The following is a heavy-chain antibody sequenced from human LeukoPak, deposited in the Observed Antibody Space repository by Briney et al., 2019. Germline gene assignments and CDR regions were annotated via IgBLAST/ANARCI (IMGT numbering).Heavy chain of an antibody. J-gene: IGHJ4*02. Sequence: PSETLPLTCTVSGGSISSSSYYWGWIRQPPGKGLEWIGSIYYSGSTYYNPSLKSRVTISVDTSKNQFSLKLSSVTAADTAVYYCARQQDVAGTRVDYWGQGTLVTISS. V-gene: IGHV4-39*01. D-gene: IGHD6-19*01. CDR2: IYYSGST. CDR1: GGSISSSSYY. CDR3: ARQQDVAGTRVDY.